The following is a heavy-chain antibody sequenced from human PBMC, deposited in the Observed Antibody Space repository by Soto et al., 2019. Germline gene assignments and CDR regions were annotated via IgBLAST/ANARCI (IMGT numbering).Heavy chain of an antibody. D-gene: IGHD3-22*01. V-gene: IGHV3-23*01. CDR2: ISGAAGST. J-gene: IGHJ4*02. CDR1: GFTFSSYA. CDR3: ARSLPLYDATGYYRAPSDH. Sequence: EVQLLESGGGLVQPGGSLRLSCAGSGFTFSSYAMNWVRQAPGKGLQWISGISGAAGSTYTADSVTGRFTISRDTSTNALYLQLNSLGAEDTAVYYCARSLPLYDATGYYRAPSDHWGQGTLVTVSS.